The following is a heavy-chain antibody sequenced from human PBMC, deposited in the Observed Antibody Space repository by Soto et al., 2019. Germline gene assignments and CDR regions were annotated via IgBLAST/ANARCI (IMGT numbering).Heavy chain of an antibody. CDR3: ARGSIVAAEYGMDV. Sequence: GAMSLSNAASGTSFSSSGMHGVRQAPGKGLEWVAVIWHDGSKTYYADSVKGRLIISRDTSKTTLNVQINSLRAEDRGVYFCARGSIVAAEYGMDVWGHETTFTVS. V-gene: IGHV3-33*01. CDR1: GTSFSSSG. CDR2: IWHDGSKT. J-gene: IGHJ6*02. D-gene: IGHD6-13*01.